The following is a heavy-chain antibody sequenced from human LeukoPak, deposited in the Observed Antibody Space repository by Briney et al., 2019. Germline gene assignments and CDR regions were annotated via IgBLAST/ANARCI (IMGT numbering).Heavy chain of an antibody. Sequence: SETLSLTCAVYGGSFSGYYWSWIRQPPGKGLEWIGEINHSGSTNYNPSLKSRVTISVDTSKNQFSLKLSSVTAADTAVYYCARGVGAVAGPYWGQGALVTFSS. D-gene: IGHD6-19*01. CDR1: GGSFSGYY. CDR2: INHSGST. CDR3: ARGVGAVAGPY. V-gene: IGHV4-34*01. J-gene: IGHJ4*02.